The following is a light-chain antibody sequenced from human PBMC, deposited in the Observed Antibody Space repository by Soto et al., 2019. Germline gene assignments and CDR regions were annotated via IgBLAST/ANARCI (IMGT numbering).Light chain of an antibody. Sequence: DIQLTQSPSFLSASVGDRVTITCRASQGISSYLAWYQQKQGKAPKLLIYPVSTLQSGVPSRFSGSGSGTEFTLTISSLQPEDFATYYCQQLNSYPFTFGGGTKVEIK. CDR1: QGISSY. J-gene: IGKJ4*01. CDR3: QQLNSYPFT. V-gene: IGKV1-9*01. CDR2: PVS.